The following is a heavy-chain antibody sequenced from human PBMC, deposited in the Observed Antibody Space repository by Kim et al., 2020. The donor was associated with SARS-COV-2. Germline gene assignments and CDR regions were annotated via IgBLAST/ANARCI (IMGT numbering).Heavy chain of an antibody. D-gene: IGHD5-12*01. J-gene: IGHJ5*02. Sequence: YADSVKGRFTISRDNSKNTLYLQMNSLRAEDTAVYYCAKDQWLRTGGFDPWGQGTLVTVSS. CDR3: AKDQWLRTGGFDP. V-gene: IGHV3-30*02.